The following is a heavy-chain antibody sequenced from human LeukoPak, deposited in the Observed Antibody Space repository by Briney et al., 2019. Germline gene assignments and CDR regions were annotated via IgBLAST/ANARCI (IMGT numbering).Heavy chain of an antibody. Sequence: PGGSLRLSCAASGFTFSSYSMNWVRQAPGKGLEWVSYISSSSSTIYYADSVKGRFTISRDNAKNSLYLQMNSLRDEDTAVYYCARDTSSGRRPDAFDIWGQGTMVTVSS. CDR2: ISSSSSTI. V-gene: IGHV3-48*02. J-gene: IGHJ3*02. CDR1: GFTFSSYS. D-gene: IGHD1-26*01. CDR3: ARDTSSGRRPDAFDI.